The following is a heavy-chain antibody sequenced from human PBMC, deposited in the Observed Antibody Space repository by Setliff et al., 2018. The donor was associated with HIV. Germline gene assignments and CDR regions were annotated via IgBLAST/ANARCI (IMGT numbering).Heavy chain of an antibody. V-gene: IGHV1-69*05. CDR1: GYTFTDYF. D-gene: IGHD2-15*01. CDR3: ALPYCSGGNCWSSASLPPAGWFDP. J-gene: IGHJ5*02. CDR2: IIPMYGVT. Sequence: SVKVSCKASGYTFTDYFMNWMRQAPGQGPEWMGGIIPMYGVTNYAQKFQGRVTITTDESTSTAYMELSSLRSEDTAVYYCALPYCSGGNCWSSASLPPAGWFDPWGQGTLVTVSS.